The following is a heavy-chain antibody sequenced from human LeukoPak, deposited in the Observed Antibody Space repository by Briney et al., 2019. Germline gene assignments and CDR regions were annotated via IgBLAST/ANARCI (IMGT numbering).Heavy chain of an antibody. Sequence: GESLKISCKASGYSFTTYWIGWVRQMPGRGLEWMGIIYPGDSDTRYSPSFQGQVTISADKSINTAYLQWSSLKVSDTAMYYCAKGYDSSSNFSSSWGQGTLVTVSS. D-gene: IGHD3-22*01. CDR1: GYSFTTYW. CDR3: AKGYDSSSNFSSS. V-gene: IGHV5-51*01. CDR2: IYPGDSDT. J-gene: IGHJ5*02.